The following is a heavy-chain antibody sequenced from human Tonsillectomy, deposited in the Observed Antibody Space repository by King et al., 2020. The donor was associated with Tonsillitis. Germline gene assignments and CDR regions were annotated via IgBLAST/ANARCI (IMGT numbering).Heavy chain of an antibody. Sequence: TLQESGPTLVKPPQTLTLTCTFSGFSLSTSGVGVGWIRQPPGQALEWLALIYWDDDKRYSPSLKSRLTITKDTSKNQVVLTMTNMDPVDTATYYCAHTWGGYGRCGYYPLDYWGQGTLVTVSS. CDR2: IYWDDDK. J-gene: IGHJ4*02. D-gene: IGHD3-22*01. V-gene: IGHV2-5*02. CDR1: GFSLSTSGVG. CDR3: AHTWGGYGRCGYYPLDY.